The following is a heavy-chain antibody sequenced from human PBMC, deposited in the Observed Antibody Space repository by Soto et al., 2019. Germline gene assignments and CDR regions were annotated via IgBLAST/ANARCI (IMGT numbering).Heavy chain of an antibody. V-gene: IGHV3-30*18. Sequence: QVQLVESGGGVVQPGRSLRLSCAASGFTFGSYGMHWVRQAPGKGLEWVAVISYDGSNKYYADSVKGRFTISRDNSKNTLYLQMNSLRAEDTAVYYCAKAMGYSSSWYSGPFDYWGQGTLVTVSS. CDR3: AKAMGYSSSWYSGPFDY. CDR2: ISYDGSNK. D-gene: IGHD6-13*01. CDR1: GFTFGSYG. J-gene: IGHJ4*02.